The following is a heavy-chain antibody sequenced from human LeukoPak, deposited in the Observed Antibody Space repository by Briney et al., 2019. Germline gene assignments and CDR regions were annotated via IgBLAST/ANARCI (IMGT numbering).Heavy chain of an antibody. D-gene: IGHD6-13*01. CDR1: GGSISTFY. CDR2: ILNGGST. Sequence: SETLSLTCTVSGGSISTFYWTWIRQPAGKGLEWIGRILNGGSTNYNPSLKSRVTMSVDTSKNQFSLNLNSVTAADTAVYYCASPGIVAAGTDRGFDYWGQGTLVTVSS. CDR3: ASPGIVAAGTDRGFDY. V-gene: IGHV4-4*07. J-gene: IGHJ4*02.